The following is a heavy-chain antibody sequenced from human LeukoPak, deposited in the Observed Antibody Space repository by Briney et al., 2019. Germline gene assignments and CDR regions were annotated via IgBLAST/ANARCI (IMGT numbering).Heavy chain of an antibody. D-gene: IGHD3-10*01. V-gene: IGHV3-23*01. CDR3: ARITMVWGAAKEFDY. CDR2: ISGSGGST. J-gene: IGHJ4*02. CDR1: GFTFSSYA. Sequence: GGSLRLSCAASGFTFSSYAMSWVRQAPGKGLEWVSAISGSGGSTYYADSVKGRFTISRDNAKNSLYLQMNSLRAEDTAVYYCARITMVWGAAKEFDYWGQGTLVTVSS.